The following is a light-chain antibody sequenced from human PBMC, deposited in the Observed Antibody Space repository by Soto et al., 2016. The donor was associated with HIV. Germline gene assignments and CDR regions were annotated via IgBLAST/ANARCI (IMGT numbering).Light chain of an antibody. Sequence: SYELTQSPSVSVAPGKTARITCGGNNIGTKSVHWYQQKPGQAPVLVVYDDSDRPSGIPERFSGSNSGNTATLTISGTQAMDEADYFCQTWDSSTPWVFGGGTKLTVL. V-gene: IGLV3-21*01. J-gene: IGLJ3*02. CDR3: QTWDSSTPWV. CDR2: DDS. CDR1: NIGTKS.